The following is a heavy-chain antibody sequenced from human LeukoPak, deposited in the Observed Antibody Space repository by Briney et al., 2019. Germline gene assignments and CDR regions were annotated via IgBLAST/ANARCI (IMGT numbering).Heavy chain of an antibody. V-gene: IGHV4-59*01. CDR1: GGSISSYY. Sequence: PSETLSLTCTVSGGSISSYYWSWIRQPPGKGLEWIGYIYYRGSANYNPSLKSRVTISVDTSKNQFSLKLSSVTAADTAVYYCARAGNYYTSGSYLGYWGQGTLVTVSS. CDR3: ARAGNYYTSGSYLGY. CDR2: IYYRGSA. J-gene: IGHJ4*02. D-gene: IGHD3-10*01.